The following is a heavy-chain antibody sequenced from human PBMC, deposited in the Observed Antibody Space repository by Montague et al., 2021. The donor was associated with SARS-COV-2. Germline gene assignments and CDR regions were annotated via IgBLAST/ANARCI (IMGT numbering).Heavy chain of an antibody. CDR1: GGSISSYY. D-gene: IGHD5-12*01. CDR3: ARREWLSGHVDF. CDR2: IYYSGST. J-gene: IGHJ4*02. Sequence: SETLSLTCTVSGGSISSYYWSWIRQPPGKGLEWIGYIYYSGSTNYNPSLKSRVTISVDTSKNQFSLKLSSVTAADTAVYYCARREWLSGHVDFWGQGTLVTVSS. V-gene: IGHV4-59*08.